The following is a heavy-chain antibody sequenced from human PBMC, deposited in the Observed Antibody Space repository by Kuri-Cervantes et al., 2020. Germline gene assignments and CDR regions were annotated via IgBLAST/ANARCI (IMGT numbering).Heavy chain of an antibody. CDR1: GFTFSSYA. V-gene: IGHV3-7*04. CDR3: ARGYPYDTSGN. Sequence: GGSLRLSCAASGFTFSSYAMSWVRQAPGKGLEWVANIQQEGRDKFYVDSVKGRFTIPRDNAKNSLYLQMNSLRVEDTAVYYCARGYPYDTSGNWGQGTLVTVSS. D-gene: IGHD3-22*01. CDR2: IQQEGRDK. J-gene: IGHJ4*02.